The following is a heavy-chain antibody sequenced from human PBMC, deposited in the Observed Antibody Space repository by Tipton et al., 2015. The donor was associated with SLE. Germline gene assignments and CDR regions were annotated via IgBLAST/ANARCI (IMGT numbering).Heavy chain of an antibody. J-gene: IGHJ6*03. CDR1: GGSIKRNY. CDR2: IYYTGST. V-gene: IGHV4-59*08. Sequence: TLSLTCTVSGGSIKRNYWSWIRQPPGKGLEWIGYIYYTGSTSYNPSLKSRVTISVDTSKNQFSLKLSSVTAADTAVYYCARSEEEGYFYYYMDVRGKGTTVTVSS. D-gene: IGHD1-14*01. CDR3: ARSEEEGYFYYYMDV.